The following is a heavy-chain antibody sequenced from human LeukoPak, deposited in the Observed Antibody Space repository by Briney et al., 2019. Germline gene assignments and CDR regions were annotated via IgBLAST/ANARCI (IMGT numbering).Heavy chain of an antibody. CDR1: GGSISTYY. CDR2: IYSSGST. CDR3: ARDASTYSSSYDY. V-gene: IGHV4-4*07. J-gene: IGHJ4*02. Sequence: PSETLSLTCTVSGGSISTYYWSWIRQPAGKGLEWIGRIYSSGSTNYNPSLKSRVTMSVDTSKNQFSLKLSSVTAAVTAVYYCARDASTYSSSYDYWGQGTLVTVSS. D-gene: IGHD6-6*01.